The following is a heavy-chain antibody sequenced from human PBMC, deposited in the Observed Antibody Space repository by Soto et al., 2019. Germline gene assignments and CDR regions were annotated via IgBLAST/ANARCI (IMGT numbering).Heavy chain of an antibody. CDR1: GGSISSGGYY. Sequence: LSLTCTVSGGSISSGGYYWSWIRQHPGKGLEWIGYVYYSGSTYYNPSLKSRVTISVDTSKNQFSLKLSSVTAADTAVYYCARDGPLAPGDYYYYGMDVWGQGTTVTVSS. J-gene: IGHJ6*02. CDR3: ARDGPLAPGDYYYYGMDV. V-gene: IGHV4-31*03. D-gene: IGHD4-17*01. CDR2: VYYSGST.